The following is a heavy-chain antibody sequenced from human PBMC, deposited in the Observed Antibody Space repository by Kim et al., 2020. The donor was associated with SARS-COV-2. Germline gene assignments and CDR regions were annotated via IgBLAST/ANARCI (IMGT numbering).Heavy chain of an antibody. J-gene: IGHJ4*02. D-gene: IGHD3-10*01. V-gene: IGHV3-7*01. CDR3: ARVWRSFEWFGELWSPYYFDY. CDR1: GFTFSSYW. Sequence: GGSLRLSCAASGFTFSSYWMSWVRQAPGKGLEWVANIKQDGSEKYYVDSVKGRFTISRDNAKNSLYLQMNSLRAEDTAVYYCARVWRSFEWFGELWSPYYFDYWGQGTLVTVSS. CDR2: IKQDGSEK.